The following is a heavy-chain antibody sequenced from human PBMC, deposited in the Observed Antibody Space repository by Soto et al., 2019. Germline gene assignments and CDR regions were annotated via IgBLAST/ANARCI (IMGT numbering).Heavy chain of an antibody. D-gene: IGHD4-17*01. Sequence: ASVKVSCKASGHTFTGYGISWVRQAPGKGLEWMGGFDPEDGETIYAQKFQGRVTMTEDTSTDTAYMELSSLRSEDTAVYYCATGGNYGVYYFDYWGQGTLVTVSS. J-gene: IGHJ4*02. CDR1: GHTFTGYG. CDR2: FDPEDGET. CDR3: ATGGNYGVYYFDY. V-gene: IGHV1-24*01.